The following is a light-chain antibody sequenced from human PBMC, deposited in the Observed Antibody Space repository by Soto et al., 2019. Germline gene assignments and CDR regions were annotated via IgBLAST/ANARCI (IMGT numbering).Light chain of an antibody. Sequence: QSVLTQSSSASASLGSSVKLTCTLNSGHSSYIIAWHQQQPGKAPRYLMKLEGSGSYNKGSGVPDRFSGSSSGADRYLTISNLQFEDEADYYCETWDSTTHGVFGGGTKLTVL. CDR3: ETWDSTTHGV. CDR1: SGHSSYI. J-gene: IGLJ3*02. V-gene: IGLV4-60*02. CDR2: LEGSGSY.